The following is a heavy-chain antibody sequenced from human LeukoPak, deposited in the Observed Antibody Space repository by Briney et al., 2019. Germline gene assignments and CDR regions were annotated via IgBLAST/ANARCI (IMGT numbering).Heavy chain of an antibody. CDR3: ARHPDLRWPRSFDY. D-gene: IGHD2-21*01. V-gene: IGHV4-38-2*01. J-gene: IGHJ4*02. CDR1: DYSISSGYY. CDR2: VYQSGST. Sequence: SETLSLTCAVSDYSISSGYYWGWIRQPPEKGLEWIGSVYQSGSTYYSPSLKSRVTISVDTSNNQFSLKLTSVTAADTAIYYCARHPDLRWPRSFDYWGQGTLVSVSS.